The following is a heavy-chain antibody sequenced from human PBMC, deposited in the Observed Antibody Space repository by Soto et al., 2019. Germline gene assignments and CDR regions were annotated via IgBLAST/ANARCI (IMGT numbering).Heavy chain of an antibody. D-gene: IGHD1-7*01. CDR3: ARLGGTTLGYYYYMDV. CDR2: IYPGDSDT. Sequence: GESLKISCKGSGYSFTSYWIGWVRQMPGKGLEWMGIIYPGDSDTRYSSSFQGQVTISADKSISTAYLQWSSLKASDTAMYYCARLGGTTLGYYYYMDVWGKGTTVTVSS. CDR1: GYSFTSYW. J-gene: IGHJ6*03. V-gene: IGHV5-51*01.